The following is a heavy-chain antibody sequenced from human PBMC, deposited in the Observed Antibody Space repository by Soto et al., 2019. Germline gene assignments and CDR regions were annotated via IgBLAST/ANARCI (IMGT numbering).Heavy chain of an antibody. V-gene: IGHV3-21*01. D-gene: IGHD2-8*02. Sequence: GGSLGLCCAASGLTFDTYTMNWLRQAPGRGLEWVSSISATTTYKYYAASVEGRFTISRDNAKNSLYLQTNSLGAEDTAVYYCARGSASKSGHLWYFDLWGRGTLVTVSS. CDR3: ARGSASKSGHLWYFDL. CDR1: GLTFDTYT. J-gene: IGHJ2*01. CDR2: ISATTTYK.